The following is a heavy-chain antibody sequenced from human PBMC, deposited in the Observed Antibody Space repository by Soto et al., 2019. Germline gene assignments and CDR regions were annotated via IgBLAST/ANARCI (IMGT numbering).Heavy chain of an antibody. CDR2: IYYSGST. D-gene: IGHD3-10*01. J-gene: IGHJ5*02. V-gene: IGHV4-59*01. CDR3: ARDGGYYGSGSDWFDP. CDR1: GGSISSYY. Sequence: SETLSLTCTVSGGSISSYYWSWIRQPPGKGLEWIGYIYYSGSTNYNPSLKSRVTISVDTSKNQFSLKLSSVTAADTAVYYCARDGGYYGSGSDWFDPWGQGTLVTVSS.